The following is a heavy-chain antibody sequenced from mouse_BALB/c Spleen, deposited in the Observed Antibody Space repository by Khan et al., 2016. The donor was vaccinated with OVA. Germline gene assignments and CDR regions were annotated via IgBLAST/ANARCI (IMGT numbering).Heavy chain of an antibody. CDR3: ARGIYYFGSRYMDY. CDR1: GFSLTSYG. J-gene: IGHJ4*01. V-gene: IGHV2-6*02. CDR2: IWSDGFT. Sequence: QVQLKESGPGLVAPSQSLSITCTVSGFSLTSYGVHWVRQPPGKGLEWLVVIWSDGFTTYNSALKSRLSISKDNSKSKIFLKMNSRQTDDTAMYYCARGIYYFGSRYMDYWGQGTSVTVSS. D-gene: IGHD1-1*01.